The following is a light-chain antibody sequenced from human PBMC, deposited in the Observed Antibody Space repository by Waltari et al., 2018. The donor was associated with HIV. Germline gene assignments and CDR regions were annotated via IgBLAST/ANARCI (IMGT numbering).Light chain of an antibody. CDR2: DVT. J-gene: IGLJ3*02. CDR3: CSYAGITTWV. V-gene: IGLV2-23*02. Sequence: QSALTQPASVSGSPGQSITISCTGTSNDLGRYDLVSWYQPQPGRAPKLILYDVTKWPSGVSHRFSGSKSGATASLTISGLQAEDEADYYCCSYAGITTWVFGGGTKVTVL. CDR1: SNDLGRYDL.